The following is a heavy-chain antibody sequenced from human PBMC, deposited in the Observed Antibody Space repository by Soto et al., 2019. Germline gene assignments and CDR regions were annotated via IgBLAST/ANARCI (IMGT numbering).Heavy chain of an antibody. J-gene: IGHJ4*02. D-gene: IGHD6-19*01. V-gene: IGHV4-59*08. CDR1: GGSISSYY. CDR2: IYYSGST. Sequence: QVQLQESGPGLVKPSETLSLTCTVSGGSISSYYWSWIRQPPGKGLEWIGYIYYSGSTNYNPSLKSRVTISVDTSKNQFSLKLSSVTAADTAVYYCATTPVSYSSGWTFDYWGQGTLVTVSS. CDR3: ATTPVSYSSGWTFDY.